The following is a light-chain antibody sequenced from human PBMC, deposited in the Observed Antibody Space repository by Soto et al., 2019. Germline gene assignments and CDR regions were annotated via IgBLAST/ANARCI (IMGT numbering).Light chain of an antibody. V-gene: IGKV3-20*01. Sequence: IVLTQSPGTLSLSPGERATLSCRASQTGSNSYLAWYQQKSAQAPRLLIYGVSTRATGIPDRFSGSGSGTEFTLTISSLQSEDFAVYYCQQYGSSPYTFGQGTKVDIK. J-gene: IGKJ2*01. CDR1: QTGSNSY. CDR3: QQYGSSPYT. CDR2: GVS.